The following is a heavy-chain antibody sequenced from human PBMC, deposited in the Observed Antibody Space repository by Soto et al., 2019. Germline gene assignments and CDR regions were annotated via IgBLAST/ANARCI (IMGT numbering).Heavy chain of an antibody. J-gene: IGHJ3*02. V-gene: IGHV5-51*01. CDR2: IYPGNSET. CDR3: ARHRSQWLSVGEHEGFDI. CDR1: GYSFVTYW. D-gene: IGHD6-19*01. Sequence: ESLTISCQASGYSFVTYWIGLVRQMPGKGLEWMGIIYPGNSETKYGPPFQGQVTFSVDKSNSTAYLQWSTLKASDTATYYCARHRSQWLSVGEHEGFDIWGLGTRVTVSS.